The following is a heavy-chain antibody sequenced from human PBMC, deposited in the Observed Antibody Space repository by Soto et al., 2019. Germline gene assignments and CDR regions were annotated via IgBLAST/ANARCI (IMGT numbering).Heavy chain of an antibody. CDR3: ARDRGWDTAMTLGFDY. V-gene: IGHV3-30-3*01. J-gene: IGHJ4*02. CDR2: ISYDGSNK. D-gene: IGHD5-18*01. Sequence: QVQLVESGGGVVQPGRSLRLSCAASGFTFSSYAMHWVRQAPGKGLEWVAVISYDGSNKYYADSVKGRFTISRDNSKNTLYLQMNSLRAEDTAVYYCARDRGWDTAMTLGFDYWGQGTLVTVSS. CDR1: GFTFSSYA.